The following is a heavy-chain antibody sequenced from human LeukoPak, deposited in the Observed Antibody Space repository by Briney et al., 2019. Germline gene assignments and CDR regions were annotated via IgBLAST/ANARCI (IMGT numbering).Heavy chain of an antibody. Sequence: SETLSLTCTLSGGSLSSISSYWGWIRHPPGKGLEWIARIYYSGSTHYNPSLKSRVTISVDTSKKQFSLKLSSGTDADTAVYYCARRGAASWGWFDPWGQGTLVTVSS. D-gene: IGHD6-13*01. CDR1: GGSLSSISSY. CDR3: ARRGAASWGWFDP. J-gene: IGHJ5*02. CDR2: IYYSGST. V-gene: IGHV4-39*01.